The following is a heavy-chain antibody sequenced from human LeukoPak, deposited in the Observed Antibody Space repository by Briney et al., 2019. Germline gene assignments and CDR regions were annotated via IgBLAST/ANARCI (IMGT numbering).Heavy chain of an antibody. CDR1: GDSVSSNSAT. V-gene: IGHV6-1*01. D-gene: IGHD1-1*01. Sequence: SWTLSLTCAISGDSVSSNSATWNWIRQSPSRGLEWLGRTYYRSEWYNDYAVSVRSRMTISPDTSKNQFSLQLDSVTPDDTAVYYCARVVTTGVYYFDYWGQGTLVTVSS. CDR2: TYYRSEWYN. CDR3: ARVVTTGVYYFDY. J-gene: IGHJ4*02.